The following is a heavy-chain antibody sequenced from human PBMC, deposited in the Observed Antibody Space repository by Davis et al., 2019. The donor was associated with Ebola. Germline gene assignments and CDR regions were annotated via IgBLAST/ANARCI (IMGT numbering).Heavy chain of an antibody. D-gene: IGHD1/OR15-1a*01. CDR3: VTENWYRFES. CDR1: GLPFSAYY. Sequence: GESLKISCGVSGLPFSAYYMDWARLTPGKGLEWVGLSRNKENRYSTEYAASVKDRFTISRDDSKNLLYLEMNSLRSEDTAVYYCVTENWYRFESWGRGTLVTVSS. J-gene: IGHJ4*02. V-gene: IGHV3-72*01. CDR2: SRNKENRYST.